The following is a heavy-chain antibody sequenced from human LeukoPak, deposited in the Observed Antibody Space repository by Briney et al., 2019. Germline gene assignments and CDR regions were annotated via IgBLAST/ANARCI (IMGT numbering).Heavy chain of an antibody. CDR3: AKDPYYDSSGNFDY. V-gene: IGHV3-23*01. CDR1: GFTFNSYA. CDR2: ISGSGGTK. Sequence: PGGSLRLSCAASGFTFNSYAMSWVRQAPGKGLEWVSAISGSGGTKYYADSVKGRFTISRDNSKNTLYLQMNSLRAEDTAVYYCAKDPYYDSSGNFDYWGQGTLVTVSS. D-gene: IGHD3-22*01. J-gene: IGHJ4*02.